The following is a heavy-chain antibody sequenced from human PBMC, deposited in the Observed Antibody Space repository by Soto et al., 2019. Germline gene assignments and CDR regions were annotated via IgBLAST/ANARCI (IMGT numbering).Heavy chain of an antibody. CDR3: LVVVAATDFDY. D-gene: IGHD2-15*01. V-gene: IGHV3-7*03. Sequence: GGSLRLSCAASGFTFNTFWVSWVRQSPGKGLEWVANIKHDGSETYYVDSVKGRFTISRDNSKNTLYLQMNSLRAEDTAFYYCLVVVAATDFDYWGQGTLVTVSS. CDR2: IKHDGSET. CDR1: GFTFNTFW. J-gene: IGHJ4*02.